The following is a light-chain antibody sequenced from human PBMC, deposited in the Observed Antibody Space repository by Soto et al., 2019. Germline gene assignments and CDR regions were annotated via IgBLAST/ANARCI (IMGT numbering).Light chain of an antibody. CDR1: YSANNKNC. J-gene: IGKJ1*01. Sequence: YSANNKNCLAWYQQKPGQPPKVLIYWASTRDSGVPDRFSGSGSGTDFTLTISSLQAEDVAVYYCQQYLAIPRTFGQGTKVDIK. CDR2: WAS. V-gene: IGKV4-1*01. CDR3: QQYLAIPRT.